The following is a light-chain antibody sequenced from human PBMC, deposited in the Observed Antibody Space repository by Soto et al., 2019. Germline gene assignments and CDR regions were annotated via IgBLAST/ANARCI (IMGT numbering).Light chain of an antibody. CDR1: QSVLYSSNTKNY. CDR3: QQYYSIPLT. V-gene: IGKV4-1*01. CDR2: WAS. J-gene: IGKJ4*01. Sequence: DIVMTQSPDSLAVSLGARATINCRSNQSVLYSSNTKNYLAWYQQKPGQPPKLLIYWASTRESGVPDRFSGSGSGTDFTLTISSLQAEDVAVYYCQQYYSIPLTFGGGTKVDIK.